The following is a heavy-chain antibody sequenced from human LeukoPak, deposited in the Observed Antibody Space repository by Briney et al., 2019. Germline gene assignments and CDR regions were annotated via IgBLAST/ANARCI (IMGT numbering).Heavy chain of an antibody. Sequence: GSLRLSCAASGFTFSDYYMSWIRQAPGKGLEWIGEINHSGSTNYNPSLKSRVTISVDTSKNQFSLKLSSVTAADTAVYYCARGAVLWFGEKPYAFDIWGQGTMVTVSS. J-gene: IGHJ3*02. CDR3: ARGAVLWFGEKPYAFDI. CDR2: INHSGST. CDR1: GFTFSDYY. V-gene: IGHV4-34*01. D-gene: IGHD3-10*01.